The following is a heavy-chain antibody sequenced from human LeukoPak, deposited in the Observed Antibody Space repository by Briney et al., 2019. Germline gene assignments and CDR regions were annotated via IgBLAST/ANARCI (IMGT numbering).Heavy chain of an antibody. Sequence: GGSLRLSCAASGFTFSSNWMHWVRQAPGKGLVWVSRINNDGSGAIYADSVKGRFTISRDNAKNTLYLQMNSLRAEDRAVYYCAVPRIGNYYGMDVWGQGTTVTASS. CDR1: GFTFSSNW. CDR2: INNDGSGA. CDR3: AVPRIGNYYGMDV. J-gene: IGHJ6*02. D-gene: IGHD3-10*01. V-gene: IGHV3-74*01.